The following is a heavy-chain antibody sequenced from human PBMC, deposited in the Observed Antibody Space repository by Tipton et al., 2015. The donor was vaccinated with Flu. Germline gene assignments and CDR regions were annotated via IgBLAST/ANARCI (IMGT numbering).Heavy chain of an antibody. D-gene: IGHD5-12*01. J-gene: IGHJ3*02. V-gene: IGHV4-4*07. CDR2: ISTSGST. CDR3: ARDLRGYSGYTGGDAFDM. CDR1: GGSISTSY. Sequence: TLSLTCTVSGGSISTSYWSWIRQPAGKGQEWIGRISTSGSTNYNASLESRVTLSRDTSKNHISLRLTSATAADTALYYCARDLRGYSGYTGGDAFDMWGRGIMVLVSS.